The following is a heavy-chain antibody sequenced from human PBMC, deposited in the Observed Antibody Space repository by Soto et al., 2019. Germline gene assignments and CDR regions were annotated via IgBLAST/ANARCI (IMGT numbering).Heavy chain of an antibody. Sequence: QLQLQESGPGLVKPSETLSLTCTVSGGSISSSSYYWGWIRQPPGKGLEWIGSIYYSGSTYYNPSLKSRVTISVDTSKNQFSLKLSSVTAADTAVYYCARHVWSGGFPGVIEYWGQGTLVTVSS. CDR3: ARHVWSGGFPGVIEY. D-gene: IGHD3-3*01. CDR2: IYYSGST. CDR1: GGSISSSSYY. V-gene: IGHV4-39*01. J-gene: IGHJ4*02.